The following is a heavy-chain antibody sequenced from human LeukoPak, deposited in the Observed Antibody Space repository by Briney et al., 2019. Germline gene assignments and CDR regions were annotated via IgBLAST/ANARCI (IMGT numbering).Heavy chain of an antibody. D-gene: IGHD6-25*01. J-gene: IGHJ4*02. CDR3: AREFQRTYDY. CDR2: IYSGGST. Sequence: GGSLRLSCAASGFTFSSYSMNWVRQAPGKGLEWVSVIYSGGSTYYADSVKGRFTISRHNSKNTLYLQMNSLRAEDTAVYYCAREFQRTYDYWGQGTLVTVSS. CDR1: GFTFSSYS. V-gene: IGHV3-53*04.